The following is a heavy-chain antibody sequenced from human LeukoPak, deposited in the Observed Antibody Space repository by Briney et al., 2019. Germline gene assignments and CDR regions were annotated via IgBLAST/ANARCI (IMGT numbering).Heavy chain of an antibody. CDR3: AKGYTNGVNQEVWLDP. D-gene: IGHD2-8*01. V-gene: IGHV4-39*07. CDR1: GDSIISGGYY. J-gene: IGHJ5*02. CDR2: MYYTGNT. Sequence: SETLSLTCTVSGDSIISGGYYWSWIRQLPGKGLEWIGSMYYTGNTDYNPSLKSRLTMSVDTSKNQFSLKLSSVTAADTAVYFCAKGYTNGVNQEVWLDPWGQGTLVTVSS.